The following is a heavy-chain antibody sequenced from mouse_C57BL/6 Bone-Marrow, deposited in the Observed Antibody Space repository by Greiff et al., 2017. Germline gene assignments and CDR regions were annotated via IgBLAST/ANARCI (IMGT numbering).Heavy chain of an antibody. Sequence: VQLQQSGPELVKPGASVKISCKASGYSFTGYYMNWVKQSPEKSLEWIGEINPGTGGTTYNQKFKAKATLTVDKSSSTAYMQLKSLTSEDSAVYYCARKVRRIFAYWGQGTLVTVSA. V-gene: IGHV1-42*01. CDR3: ARKVRRIFAY. CDR2: INPGTGGT. J-gene: IGHJ3*01. CDR1: GYSFTGYY. D-gene: IGHD1-3*01.